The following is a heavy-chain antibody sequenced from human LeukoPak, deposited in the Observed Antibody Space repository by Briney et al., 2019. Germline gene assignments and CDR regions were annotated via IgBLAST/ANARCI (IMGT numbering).Heavy chain of an antibody. CDR3: ARGGVGAGTGAFDL. CDR1: GYTFTGYH. CDR2: INPYSGDT. D-gene: IGHD6-19*01. V-gene: IGHV1-2*02. J-gene: IGHJ3*01. Sequence: ASVKVSCKASGYTFTGYHLHWMRQAPGQGLEWMGWINPYSGDTNFVQWFQGRVTMTRDTSISTAYMELSRLRSGDTAVYYCARGGVGAGTGAFDLWGQGTMVTVSS.